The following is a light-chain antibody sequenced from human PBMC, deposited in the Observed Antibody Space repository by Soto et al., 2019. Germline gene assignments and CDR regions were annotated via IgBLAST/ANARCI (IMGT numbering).Light chain of an antibody. CDR3: SSYTSSSTHV. Sequence: QSALTQPASVSGSPGQSITISCTGTSSDVGAYNFVSWYQQHPGKVPKLMIFDVSSRPSGVSDRFSGSNSGNTASLTISGLQAEDEGDYYCSSYTSSSTHVFGSGTKLTVL. CDR1: SSDVGAYNF. V-gene: IGLV2-14*03. CDR2: DVS. J-gene: IGLJ1*01.